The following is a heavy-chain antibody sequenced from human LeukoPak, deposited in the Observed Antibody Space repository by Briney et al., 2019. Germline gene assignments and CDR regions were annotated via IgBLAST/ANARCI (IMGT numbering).Heavy chain of an antibody. CDR1: GDSVSSNSAA. J-gene: IGHJ4*02. Sequence: SQTLSLTCAISGDSVSSNSAAWNWIRQSPSRGLEWLGRTYYRSKWYNDYAVSVKSRITINPDTSKNQFSLQLNSVTPEDTAVYYCARADEDGYNSLYYFDYWGQGTLVTVSS. CDR3: ARADEDGYNSLYYFDY. CDR2: TYYRSKWYN. D-gene: IGHD5-24*01. V-gene: IGHV6-1*01.